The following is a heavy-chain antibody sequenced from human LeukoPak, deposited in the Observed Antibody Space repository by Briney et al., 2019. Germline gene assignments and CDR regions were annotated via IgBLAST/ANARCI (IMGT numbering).Heavy chain of an antibody. CDR2: ITYDGSNK. CDR3: AKDFSVYNYDSRVLDY. V-gene: IGHV3-30*02. J-gene: IGHJ4*02. Sequence: GGSLRHSCAASGFTFNIFGMHWVRQAPGKGLEWVTFITYDGSNKYYADSVKGRFTISRDNSKNTLYLQMNRLRAEDTAVYYCAKDFSVYNYDSRVLDYWGQGTLVTVSS. D-gene: IGHD3-22*01. CDR1: GFTFNIFG.